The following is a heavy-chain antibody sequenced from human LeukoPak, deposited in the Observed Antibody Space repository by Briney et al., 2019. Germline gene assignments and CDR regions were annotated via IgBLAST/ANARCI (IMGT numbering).Heavy chain of an antibody. CDR2: ISGSGGST. J-gene: IGHJ4*02. Sequence: GGCLRLSCAASGFTFSSYAMRWVRQAPGKGLEWVSAISGSGGSTYYADSVKGRFTISRDNSKNTLYLQMNSLRAEATAVYYCATKAARYSSGEYWGQGTLVTVSS. CDR3: ATKAARYSSGEY. CDR1: GFTFSSYA. V-gene: IGHV3-23*01. D-gene: IGHD6-19*01.